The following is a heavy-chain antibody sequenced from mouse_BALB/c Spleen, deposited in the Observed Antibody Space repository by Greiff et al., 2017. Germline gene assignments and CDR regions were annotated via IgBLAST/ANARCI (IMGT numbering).Heavy chain of an antibody. CDR1: GFSLTGYG. CDR2: IWGDGST. CDR3: ARWLPPDAMDY. J-gene: IGHJ4*01. V-gene: IGHV2-6-7*01. Sequence: VQLKESGPGLVAPSQSLSITCTVSGFSLTGYGVNWVRQPPGKGLEWLGMIWGDGSTDYNSALKSRLSISKDNSKSQVFLKMNSLQTDDTARYYCARWLPPDAMDYWGQGTSVTVSS. D-gene: IGHD2-2*01.